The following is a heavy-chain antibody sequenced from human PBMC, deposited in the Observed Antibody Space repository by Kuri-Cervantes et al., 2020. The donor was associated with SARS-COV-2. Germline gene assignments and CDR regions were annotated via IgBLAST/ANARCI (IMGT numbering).Heavy chain of an antibody. D-gene: IGHD1-7*01. CDR2: INHSGST. CDR3: ARIVNYSKGNWNYGYYYYMDV. J-gene: IGHJ6*03. V-gene: IGHV4-34*01. Sequence: SETLSFTCAVYGGSFSGYYWSWIRQPPGKGLEWIGEINHSGSTNYNPSLESRVTISVDTSKNQFSLKLSSVTAADTAVYYCARIVNYSKGNWNYGYYYYMDVWGKGTTVTVSS. CDR1: GGSFSGYY.